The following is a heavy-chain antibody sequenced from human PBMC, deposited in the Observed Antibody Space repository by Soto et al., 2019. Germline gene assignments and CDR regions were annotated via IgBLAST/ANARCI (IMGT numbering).Heavy chain of an antibody. CDR2: ISYDVSNK. CDR1: GFTFSSYG. V-gene: IGHV3-30*18. CDR3: AKDTSEDDYNDYYYYGMDV. D-gene: IGHD4-4*01. J-gene: IGHJ6*02. Sequence: PGGSLRLSCAASGFTFSSYGMHWVRQAPGKGLEWVAVISYDVSNKYYADSVKGRFTISRDNSKNTLYLQMNSLRAEDTAVYYCAKDTSEDDYNDYYYYGMDVWGQGTRVTFPS.